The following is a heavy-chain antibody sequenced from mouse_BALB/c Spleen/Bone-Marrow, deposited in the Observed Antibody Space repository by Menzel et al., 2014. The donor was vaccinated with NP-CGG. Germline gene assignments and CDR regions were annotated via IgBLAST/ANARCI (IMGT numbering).Heavy chain of an antibody. CDR2: IHPSDTET. CDR3: ARLEGIFGSTFAY. CDR1: GYSFTSYW. D-gene: IGHD1-1*01. Sequence: QVQLQQSGAELVRPGASEKLSCKASGYSFTSYWLNWVKQRPGHGLEWIGMIHPSDTETRLNQRLKDKATLTIDKSSSTACMQLNSPTSDDSAVYDCARLEGIFGSTFAYLGQGTLVTVSA. V-gene: IGHV1S82*01. J-gene: IGHJ3*01.